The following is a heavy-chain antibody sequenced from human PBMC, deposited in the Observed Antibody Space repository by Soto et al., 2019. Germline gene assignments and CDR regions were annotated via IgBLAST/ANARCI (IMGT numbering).Heavy chain of an antibody. CDR2: VHWKSYNT. CDR1: GFTFNDSV. J-gene: IGHJ3*02. Sequence: GGSLRLSCAAPGFTFNDSVMHWVRQAPGKCLEWVSVVHWKSYNTDYADSVRGRFAISRDNAKNSLYLQMNSLRVEDTALYYCVNDKGTLWNVRNRAFEIWGRGTMVTVSS. CDR3: VNDKGTLWNVRNRAFEI. D-gene: IGHD2-21*01. V-gene: IGHV3-9*01.